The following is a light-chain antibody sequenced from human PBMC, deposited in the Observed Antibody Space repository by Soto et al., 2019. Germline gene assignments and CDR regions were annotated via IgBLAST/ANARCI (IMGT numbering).Light chain of an antibody. CDR1: SSDVGGHNY. CDR2: DVS. Sequence: QSALTQPASVSGSPGQSITISCTGTSSDVGGHNYVSWYQHHPGKVPQLMIYDVSNRPSGVSNRFSGSKSGNTASLTISGLQAEDEADYYCYSYTSSNTYVFGTGNKVTVL. V-gene: IGLV2-14*03. J-gene: IGLJ1*01. CDR3: YSYTSSNTYV.